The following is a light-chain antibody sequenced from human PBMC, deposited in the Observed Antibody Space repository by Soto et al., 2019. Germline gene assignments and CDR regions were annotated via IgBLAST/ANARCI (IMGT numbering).Light chain of an antibody. CDR2: AAS. J-gene: IGKJ1*01. CDR3: QKYNSAPAWT. CDR1: QGISNY. Sequence: DIQVTQSPPTLSASVGDRVTITCRASQGISNYLAWYQQKPGKVPKLLIYAASTLQSGVPSRFSGSGSGTDLTLTISSLQHEDVATYYCQKYNSAPAWTFGQGTKVDIK. V-gene: IGKV1-27*01.